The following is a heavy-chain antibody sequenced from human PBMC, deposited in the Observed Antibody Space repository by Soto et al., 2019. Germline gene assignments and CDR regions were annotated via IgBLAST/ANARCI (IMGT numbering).Heavy chain of an antibody. CDR2: TYYRSKWYN. Sequence: SQTLSLTCAISGDSVSSTSAAWNWIRQSPSRGLEWLGRTYYRSKWYNDYEVSVKGRITVNPDTSKNQFSLQLNSVTPEDTAVYYCARWGHDAFDVWGQGTMVTVSS. D-gene: IGHD7-27*01. CDR3: ARWGHDAFDV. CDR1: GDSVSSTSAA. V-gene: IGHV6-1*01. J-gene: IGHJ3*01.